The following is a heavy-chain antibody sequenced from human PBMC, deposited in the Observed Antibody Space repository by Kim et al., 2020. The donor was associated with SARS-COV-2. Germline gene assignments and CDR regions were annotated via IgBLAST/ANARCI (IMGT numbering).Heavy chain of an antibody. V-gene: IGHV3-23*01. CDR2: ISGSGGST. J-gene: IGHJ6*02. D-gene: IGHD3-22*01. CDR1: GFTFSSYA. CDR3: AKNDYYDSSGYYKGYYYYGMDV. Sequence: GGSLRLSCAASGFTFSSYAMSWVRQAPGKGLEWVSAISGSGGSTYYTDSVKGRFTISRDNSKNTLYLQMNSLRAEDTAVYYCAKNDYYDSSGYYKGYYYYGMDVSGQGATVTVSS.